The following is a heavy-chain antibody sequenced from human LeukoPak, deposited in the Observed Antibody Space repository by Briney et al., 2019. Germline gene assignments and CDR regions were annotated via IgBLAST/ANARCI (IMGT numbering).Heavy chain of an antibody. CDR2: IYHSGST. CDR1: GYSISSGYY. CDR3: ARRNRFLLWFGEFGY. V-gene: IGHV4-38-2*02. D-gene: IGHD3-10*01. J-gene: IGHJ4*02. Sequence: SETLSLTCTVSGYSISSGYYWGWIRQPPGKGLEWIGSIYHSGSTYYNPSLKSRVTISVDTSKNQFSLKLSSVTAADTAVYYCARRNRFLLWFGEFGYWGQGTLVTVSS.